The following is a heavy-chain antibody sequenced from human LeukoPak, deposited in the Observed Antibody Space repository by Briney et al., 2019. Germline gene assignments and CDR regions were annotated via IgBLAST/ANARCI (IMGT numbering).Heavy chain of an antibody. V-gene: IGHV1-69*10. CDR1: GGTFSSYA. CDR3: ARSFGYCSGGSCYPAGDYYMDV. Sequence: VASVKVSCKASGGTFSSYAISWVRQAPGQGLGWMGGIIPIFGIANNAQKFQGRVTITADKSTSTAYMELSSLRSEDTAVYYCARSFGYCSGGSCYPAGDYYMDVWGKGTTVTVSS. D-gene: IGHD2-15*01. CDR2: IIPIFGIA. J-gene: IGHJ6*03.